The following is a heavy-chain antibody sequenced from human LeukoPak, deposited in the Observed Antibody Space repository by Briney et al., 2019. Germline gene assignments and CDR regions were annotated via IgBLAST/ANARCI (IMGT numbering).Heavy chain of an antibody. D-gene: IGHD6-13*01. Sequence: GGSLRLSCAASGFTFDDYAMHWVRQAPGKGLEWVSGISWNSGSIGYADSVKGRFTISRDNAKNSLYLQMNSLRAEDTAVYYCARDSTTRYSNFYYYYYMDVWGKGTTVTVSS. J-gene: IGHJ6*03. CDR3: ARDSTTRYSNFYYYYYMDV. V-gene: IGHV3-9*01. CDR2: ISWNSGSI. CDR1: GFTFDDYA.